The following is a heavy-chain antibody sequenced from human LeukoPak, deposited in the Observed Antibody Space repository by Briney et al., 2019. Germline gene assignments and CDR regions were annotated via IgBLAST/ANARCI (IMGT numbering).Heavy chain of an antibody. J-gene: IGHJ3*02. CDR3: GRDGAAAGLDAFDI. CDR1: APTFTGYY. V-gene: IGHV1-2*02. CDR2: INPNGGGT. Sequence: ASVKLSRKLAAPTFTGYYMHWVRQAPGQGLEWMGWINPNGGGTNYAQKFQGRVTMTRDTSISTAYMELSRLRSDDTAVYYCGRDGAAAGLDAFDIWGQGTMVTVSS. D-gene: IGHD6-13*01.